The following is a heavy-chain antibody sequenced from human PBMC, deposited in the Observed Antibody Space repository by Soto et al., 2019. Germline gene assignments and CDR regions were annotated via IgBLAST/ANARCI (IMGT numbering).Heavy chain of an antibody. Sequence: EVQLVESGGGLVQPGGSLSLSCAASGFPFSSYWMHWVRQAPGKGLVWVSRINSDGSSTSYADSVKGRFTISRDNAKNTLYLQMNSLRAEDTAVYYCARDNDILTGYFYWGQGTLVTVSS. CDR1: GFPFSSYW. CDR3: ARDNDILTGYFY. J-gene: IGHJ4*02. CDR2: INSDGSST. V-gene: IGHV3-74*01. D-gene: IGHD3-9*01.